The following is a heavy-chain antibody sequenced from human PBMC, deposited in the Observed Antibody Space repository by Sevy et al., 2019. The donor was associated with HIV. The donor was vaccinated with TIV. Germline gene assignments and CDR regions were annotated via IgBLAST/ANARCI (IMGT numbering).Heavy chain of an antibody. CDR3: ARDGYEYASSSYFDY. CDR1: GFTFSSYG. V-gene: IGHV3-33*01. CDR2: IWYDGINK. D-gene: IGHD6-6*01. J-gene: IGHJ4*02. Sequence: GGCLRLSCAASGFTFSSYGMHWVRQAPGKGLEWVALIWYDGINKYYADSVKGRFTISRDNSKNTLYLQMNSLRAEDTAVYYCARDGYEYASSSYFDYWGQGTLVTVSS.